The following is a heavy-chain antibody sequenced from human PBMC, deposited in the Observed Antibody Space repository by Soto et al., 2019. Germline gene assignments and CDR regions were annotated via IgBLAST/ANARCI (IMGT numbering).Heavy chain of an antibody. Sequence: QVQLVESGGGVVQPGRSLRLSCAASGFTFSSYAMHWVRQAPGKGLEWVAVISYDGSNKYYADSVKGRFTISRDNSKTTLYLQISRLRAEDTAVYYCASDRIAAAPFLFDYWGQVTLVTVSS. CDR2: ISYDGSNK. CDR3: ASDRIAAAPFLFDY. J-gene: IGHJ4*02. D-gene: IGHD6-13*01. CDR1: GFTFSSYA. V-gene: IGHV3-30-3*01.